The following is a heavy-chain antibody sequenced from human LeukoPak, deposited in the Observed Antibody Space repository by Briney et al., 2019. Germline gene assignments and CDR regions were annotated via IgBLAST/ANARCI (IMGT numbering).Heavy chain of an antibody. CDR2: IIPIFGTA. D-gene: IGHD6-6*01. J-gene: IGHJ3*02. CDR1: GGTFSSYA. CDR3: ARDKERESSSAFDI. Sequence: SVEVSCKASGGTFSSYAISWVRQAPGQGLEWMGGIIPIFGTANYAQKFQGRVTITTDESTSTAYMELSSLRSEDTAVYYCARDKERESSSAFDIWGQGTMVTVSS. V-gene: IGHV1-69*05.